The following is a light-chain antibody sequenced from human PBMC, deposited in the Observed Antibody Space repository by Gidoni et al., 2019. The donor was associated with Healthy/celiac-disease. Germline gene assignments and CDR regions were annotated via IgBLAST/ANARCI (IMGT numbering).Light chain of an antibody. CDR3: MQALQTPIT. CDR2: LGS. Sequence: DIVITQSPLSLPVTPGEPASISCRSSQSRLHSNGYNYLDWYLQTPGQSPQLLIYLGSNRASGVPDRFSGSGSGTDFTLKISRVEAEDVGVYYCMQALQTPITFGQGTKVEIK. J-gene: IGKJ1*01. V-gene: IGKV2-28*01. CDR1: QSRLHSNGYNY.